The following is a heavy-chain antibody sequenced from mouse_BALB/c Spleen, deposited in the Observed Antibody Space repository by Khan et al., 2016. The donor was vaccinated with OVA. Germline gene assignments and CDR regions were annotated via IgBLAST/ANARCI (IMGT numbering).Heavy chain of an antibody. J-gene: IGHJ2*01. CDR3: AREVYYGNLYYFDY. CDR2: MWAGGST. D-gene: IGHD2-1*01. CDR1: GFSLTSYG. Sequence: VKLLESGPGLVAPSQSLSITCTVSGFSLTSYGVHWVRQPPGKGLEWLGTMWAGGSTNYNSALMSRLSIIKDNSKSQVFLKMNSLQTDDTAIYYCAREVYYGNLYYFDYWGQGTTLTVSS. V-gene: IGHV2-9*02.